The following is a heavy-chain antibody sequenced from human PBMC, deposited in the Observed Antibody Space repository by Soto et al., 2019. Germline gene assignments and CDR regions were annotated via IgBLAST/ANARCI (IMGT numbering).Heavy chain of an antibody. CDR2: ISSSSSTI. CDR3: ARVLIIVSRPVPCSFDF. V-gene: IGHV3-48*01. D-gene: IGHD2-21*01. J-gene: IGHJ4*02. CDR1: GFTFSSYS. Sequence: TGGALRLSCAASGFTFSSYSMNWVRQAPGKGLEWVSYISSSSSTIYYADSVKGRFTISRDNAKNSLYLQMNSLRAEDTAVYYCARVLIIVSRPVPCSFDFWGQGILVTGSS.